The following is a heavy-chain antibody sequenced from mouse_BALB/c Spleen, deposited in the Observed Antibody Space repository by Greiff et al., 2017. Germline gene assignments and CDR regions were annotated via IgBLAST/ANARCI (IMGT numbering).Heavy chain of an antibody. CDR1: GFNIKDYS. V-gene: IGHV14-1*02. Sequence: VQLPQSGAELVWPGALVKLSCKASGFNIKDYSMHWVKQRPEQGLEWIGWIDPENGNTIYDPKFQGKASITADTSSNTASLQLSSLTSEDTAVYYCAREDYGNYAWLAYWGQGTLGTVSA. D-gene: IGHD2-1*01. CDR3: AREDYGNYAWLAY. CDR2: IDPENGNT. J-gene: IGHJ3*01.